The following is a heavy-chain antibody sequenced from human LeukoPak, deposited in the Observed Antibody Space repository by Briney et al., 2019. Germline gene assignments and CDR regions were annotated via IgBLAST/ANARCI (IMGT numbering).Heavy chain of an antibody. J-gene: IGHJ4*02. Sequence: GASVKVSCKTSGYTFTGYAITWVRQAPGQGLEWMGWVNVDNGDTNYAQKFQGRVAMTTDTSTNTAFLELRSLISDDTAVYYCARGRFPGSGSYYNSFDYWGQGTLVTVSS. CDR3: ARGRFPGSGSYYNSFDY. V-gene: IGHV1-18*01. CDR2: VNVDNGDT. D-gene: IGHD3-10*01. CDR1: GYTFTGYA.